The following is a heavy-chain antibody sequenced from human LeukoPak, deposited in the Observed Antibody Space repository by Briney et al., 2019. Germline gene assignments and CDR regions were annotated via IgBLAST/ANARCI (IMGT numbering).Heavy chain of an antibody. CDR3: AKGVVGVTSPNSLDY. D-gene: IGHD1-26*01. J-gene: IGHJ4*02. Sequence: PGGSLRLSCAASGLTFSTYAMTWVRQTPGKGLQWLSAITGSGVSTFYADSVKGRFTISRDNSKNTLFLQMNSLRAEDTAVYYCAKGVVGVTSPNSLDYWGQGTLVTVSS. CDR2: ITGSGVST. V-gene: IGHV3-23*01. CDR1: GLTFSTYA.